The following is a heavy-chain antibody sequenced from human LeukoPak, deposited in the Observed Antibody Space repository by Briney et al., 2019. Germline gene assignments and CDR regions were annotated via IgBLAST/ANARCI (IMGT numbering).Heavy chain of an antibody. CDR1: GGTFSSYA. D-gene: IGHD6-13*01. J-gene: IGHJ4*02. Sequence: SVKVSCKASGGTFSSYAISWVRQAPGQGLEWMGGIIPISGTANYAQKFQGRVTITADESTSTAYMELSSLRSEDTAVYYCASSTSSYSSSRYTDYWGQGTLVTVSS. CDR3: ASSTSSYSSSRYTDY. V-gene: IGHV1-69*01. CDR2: IIPISGTA.